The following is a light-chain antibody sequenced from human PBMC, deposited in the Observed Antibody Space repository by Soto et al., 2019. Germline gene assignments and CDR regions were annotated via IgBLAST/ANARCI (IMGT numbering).Light chain of an antibody. J-gene: IGLJ1*01. CDR1: RSDVGSYNS. V-gene: IGLV2-23*02. CDR3: FSYAGSYTYV. Sequence: QSALTQPASVSGSPGESITISCTGTRSDVGSYNSIAWYQQHPGKAPRVMIFEVTKRPSGISNRFSGSKSGSTASLTISGLQAEDEADYFCFSYAGSYTYVFGTGTKLTVL. CDR2: EVT.